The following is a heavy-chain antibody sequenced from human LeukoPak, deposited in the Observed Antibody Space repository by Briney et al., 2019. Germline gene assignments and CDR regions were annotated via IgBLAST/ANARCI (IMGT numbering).Heavy chain of an antibody. D-gene: IGHD3-16*01. V-gene: IGHV3-30-3*01. CDR2: ISYDGTNQ. J-gene: IGHJ4*02. CDR1: GFSFSSYA. CDR3: ARDSRLSRWRGTSDY. Sequence: QPGRSLRLSCAASGFSFSSYAFHWVRQAPGKGLEWVAVISYDGTNQYYAESVKGRFTISRDNSKNTLYLQMNSLRAEDTSVYYCARDSRLSRWRGTSDYWGQGTLVTVSS.